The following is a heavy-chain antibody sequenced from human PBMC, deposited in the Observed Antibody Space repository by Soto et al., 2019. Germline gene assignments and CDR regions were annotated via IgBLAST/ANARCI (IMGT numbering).Heavy chain of an antibody. CDR1: GFTFSSYG. D-gene: IGHD3-10*01. Sequence: QVQLVESGGGVVQPGRSLRLSCAASGFTFSSYGMHWVRQAPGKGLEWVAVIWYDGSNKYYADSVKGRFTISRDNSKNTLYLQMNSLRAEDTAVYYCARDNAQMLWFGELLPPPDDWGQGTLVTVSS. V-gene: IGHV3-33*01. J-gene: IGHJ4*02. CDR2: IWYDGSNK. CDR3: ARDNAQMLWFGELLPPPDD.